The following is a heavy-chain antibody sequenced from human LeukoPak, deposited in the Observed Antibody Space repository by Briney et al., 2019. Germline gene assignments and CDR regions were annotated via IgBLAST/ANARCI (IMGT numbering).Heavy chain of an antibody. V-gene: IGHV3-53*01. J-gene: IGHJ4*02. CDR3: ARAVTVVTAIHD. CDR1: GFTVSSNY. D-gene: IGHD2-21*02. CDR2: IYSGGGT. Sequence: PGGSLRLSCAASGFTVSSNYMTWVRQAPGKGLEWVSVIYSGGGTYYADSVKGRFTTSRDNSKNTLYLQMNSLGAEDTAVYYCARAVTVVTAIHDWGQGTLVTVSS.